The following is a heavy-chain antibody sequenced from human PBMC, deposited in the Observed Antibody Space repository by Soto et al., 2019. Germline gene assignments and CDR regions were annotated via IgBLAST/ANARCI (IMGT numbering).Heavy chain of an antibody. CDR2: IIPLFGTA. CDR3: AREARYCSGGSCYFLPGIDY. V-gene: IGHV1-69*12. D-gene: IGHD2-15*01. Sequence: QVQLVQSGAEVKKPGSSVKVSCKASGGTFSSYAISWVRQAPGQGLEWMGGIIPLFGTANYAQKFQGRVTITADESKSTAYMELSSLRSEDTAVYYCAREARYCSGGSCYFLPGIDYWGQGTLVTVSS. CDR1: GGTFSSYA. J-gene: IGHJ4*02.